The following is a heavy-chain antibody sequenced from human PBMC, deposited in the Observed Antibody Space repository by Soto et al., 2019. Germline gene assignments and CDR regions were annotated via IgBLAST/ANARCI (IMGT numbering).Heavy chain of an antibody. CDR3: VKVLARGVGVPRFYFDS. J-gene: IGHJ4*02. D-gene: IGHD2-2*01. V-gene: IGHV3-74*01. CDR2: INADGTST. Sequence: GGSLRLSCAASGFTFSNSWMHWVRHVSGKGLEWVSRINADGTSTSYADSVKGRFTISRDNAKNTLYLHVNSLRAEDTAVYYCVKVLARGVGVPRFYFDSWGQGALVTVSS. CDR1: GFTFSNSW.